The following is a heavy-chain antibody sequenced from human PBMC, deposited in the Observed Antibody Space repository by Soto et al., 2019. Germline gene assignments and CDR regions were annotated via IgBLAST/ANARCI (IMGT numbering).Heavy chain of an antibody. D-gene: IGHD2-8*01. CDR2: VYYNDAK. V-gene: IGHV2-5*01. J-gene: IGHJ5*02. CDR1: GFSLSSGGVG. CDR3: IHRTKRGEVNTFTRWFEP. Sequence: QITLKESGPTLVKPTQTLTLTCSFSGFSLSSGGVGVAWIRQPPGKALEWLAIVYYNDAKRYSPSLKSGLNITKHTSKCRVVLTMTSMDADDTATYHCIHRTKRGEVNTFTRWFEPWGQGTLVTVSS.